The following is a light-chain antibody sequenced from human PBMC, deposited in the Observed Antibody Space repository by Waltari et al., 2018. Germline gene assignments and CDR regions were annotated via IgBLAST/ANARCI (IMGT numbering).Light chain of an antibody. CDR1: QSVSTN. CDR3: QHYNEHPLT. Sequence: EIVMTQSPATLSVSPGERATLSCRASQSVSTNLAWYQQKPGQAPRLLIFGASTRVTGIPARFSGSGSGTDFTLPISGLQSEDFALYYCQHYNEHPLTFGGGTKVEIK. V-gene: IGKV3-15*01. J-gene: IGKJ4*01. CDR2: GAS.